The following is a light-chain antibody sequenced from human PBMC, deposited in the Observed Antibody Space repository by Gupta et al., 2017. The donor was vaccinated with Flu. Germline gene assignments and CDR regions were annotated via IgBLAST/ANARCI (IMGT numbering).Light chain of an antibody. Sequence: PPVTVSLAPEERATLCCRASQGVRYYLSWYQKTPGEAPRLLNYAASNRATGVPAMCSGSGSGTDFILIISRLEPEDVAVYYCLKRSSRRTFGEGTKVEMK. CDR1: QGVRYY. V-gene: IGKV3D-11*01. J-gene: IGKJ4*02. CDR3: LKRSSRRT. CDR2: AAS.